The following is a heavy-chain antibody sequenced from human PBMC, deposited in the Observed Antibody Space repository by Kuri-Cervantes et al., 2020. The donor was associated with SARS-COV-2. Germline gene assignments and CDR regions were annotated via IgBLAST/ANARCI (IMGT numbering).Heavy chain of an antibody. V-gene: IGHV3-64*01. CDR3: AKDRDTSGYYYYYMDV. CDR2: ISDNGGST. Sequence: ETLSLTCAASGFTFSRNAMHWVRQAPGKGLEYVSSISDNGGSTYYANAVKGRFTISRDNSKNTLYLQMDNLRAEDMAVYYCAKDRDTSGYYYYYMDVWGKGTTVTVSS. J-gene: IGHJ6*03. D-gene: IGHD3-22*01. CDR1: GFTFSRNA.